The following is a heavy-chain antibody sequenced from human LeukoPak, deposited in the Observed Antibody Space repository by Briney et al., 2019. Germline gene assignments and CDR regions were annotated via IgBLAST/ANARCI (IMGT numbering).Heavy chain of an antibody. CDR2: ISGSGGST. Sequence: GGTLRLSCAASGFDFTTYAMSWVRQAPGKGLEWVSAISGSGGSTYYADSAKGRFTISRDNSKNTLYLQMNSLRAEDTAVYYCAKEERLGTPNYFDYWGQGTLVTVSS. V-gene: IGHV3-23*01. CDR1: GFDFTTYA. D-gene: IGHD3-3*01. CDR3: AKEERLGTPNYFDY. J-gene: IGHJ4*02.